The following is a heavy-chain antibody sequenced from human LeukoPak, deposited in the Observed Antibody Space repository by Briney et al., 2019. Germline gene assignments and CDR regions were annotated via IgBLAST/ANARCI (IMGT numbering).Heavy chain of an antibody. D-gene: IGHD3-10*01. CDR3: ARAATYFYGSVTYDWFES. CDR1: GFTFSSYS. Sequence: QPGGSLRLSCAASGFTFSSYSMNWVRQAPGKGLEWVSYISSSSSTIYYADSVKGRFTISRDNGKNTIYLQMNSLRVDDTAIYYCARAATYFYGSVTYDWFESWGQGTLVTVSS. V-gene: IGHV3-48*04. CDR2: ISSSSSTI. J-gene: IGHJ5*01.